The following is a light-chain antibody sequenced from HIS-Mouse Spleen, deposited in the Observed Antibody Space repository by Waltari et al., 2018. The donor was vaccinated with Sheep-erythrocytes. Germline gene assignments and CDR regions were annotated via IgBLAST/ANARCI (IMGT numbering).Light chain of an antibody. CDR3: AAWDDSLNGWV. CDR1: SSNIGNNA. CDR2: YDD. J-gene: IGLJ3*02. Sequence: QSVLTQPPSVSEAPRQRVTISCSGSSSNIGNNAVNWYQQLPGKAPKLLIYYDDLLPAGVCDRVSGSKSSTSASLAISGLQSEDEADYYCAAWDDSLNGWVFGGGTKLTVL. V-gene: IGLV1-36*01.